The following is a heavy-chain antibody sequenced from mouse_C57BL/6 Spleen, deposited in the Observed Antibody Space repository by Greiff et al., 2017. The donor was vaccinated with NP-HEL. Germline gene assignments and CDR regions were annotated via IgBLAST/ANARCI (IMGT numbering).Heavy chain of an antibody. CDR1: GYTFTSYW. Sequence: VQLQQPGAELVRPGSSVKLSCKASGYTFTSYWMHWVKQRPIQGLEWIGNIDPSDSETHYNQKFKDKATLTVDKSASTAYMQLSSLTSEDSAVYYCARPDDYDQVAYWGQGTLVTVSA. CDR2: IDPSDSET. J-gene: IGHJ3*01. D-gene: IGHD2-4*01. CDR3: ARPDDYDQVAY. V-gene: IGHV1-52*01.